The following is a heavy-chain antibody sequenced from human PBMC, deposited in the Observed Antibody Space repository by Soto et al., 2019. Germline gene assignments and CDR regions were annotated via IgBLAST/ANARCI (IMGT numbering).Heavy chain of an antibody. Sequence: GESLKISCAASGFTFSSYSMNWVRQAPGKGLEWVSSISSSSSYIYYADSVKGRFTISRDNAKNSLYLQMNSLRAEDTAVYYCARDGYNSDYWGQGTLVTVSS. V-gene: IGHV3-21*01. J-gene: IGHJ4*02. D-gene: IGHD1-1*01. CDR1: GFTFSSYS. CDR2: ISSSSSYI. CDR3: ARDGYNSDY.